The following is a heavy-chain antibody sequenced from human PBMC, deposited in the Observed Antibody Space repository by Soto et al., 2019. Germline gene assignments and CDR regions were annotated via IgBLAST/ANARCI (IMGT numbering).Heavy chain of an antibody. Sequence: PSETLSLTCAVYGGSFSGYYWSWIRQPPGKGLEWIGEINHSGSTNYNPSLKSRVTISVDTSKNQFSLKLSSVTAADTAVYYCARLGLLRYFARGNFDYWGKGTLVPVPS. CDR1: GGSFSGYY. CDR2: INHSGST. J-gene: IGHJ4*02. V-gene: IGHV4-34*01. D-gene: IGHD3-9*01. CDR3: ARLGLLRYFARGNFDY.